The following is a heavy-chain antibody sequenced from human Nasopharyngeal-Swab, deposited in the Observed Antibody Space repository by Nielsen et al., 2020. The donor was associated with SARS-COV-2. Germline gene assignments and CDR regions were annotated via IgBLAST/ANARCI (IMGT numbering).Heavy chain of an antibody. CDR2: ISSSGSIE. CDR3: VRDGALIQLWLLPHALDI. J-gene: IGHJ3*02. CDR1: GFTFGSYT. V-gene: IGHV3-48*04. Sequence: GGSLRLSCEASGFTFGSYTMNWVRQAPGKGLEWVSFISSSGSIEYYADSVKGRFTISRDNANNSLYLQMNSLRADDTAVYYCVRDGALIQLWLLPHALDIWGQGTLVTVSS. D-gene: IGHD5-18*01.